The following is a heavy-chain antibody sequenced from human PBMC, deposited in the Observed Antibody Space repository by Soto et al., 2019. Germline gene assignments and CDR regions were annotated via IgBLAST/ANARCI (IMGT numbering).Heavy chain of an antibody. CDR2: IWYDGSNK. J-gene: IGHJ4*02. CDR3: ARALPQDYGDFHPFFDY. Sequence: QVQLVESGGGVVQPGRSLSLSCAASGFTFSSYGMHWVRQAPGKGLEWVAVIWYDGSNKYYADSVKGRFTISRDNSKHTLYLQMNSLRAEDTAVYYCARALPQDYGDFHPFFDYWGQGTLVTVSS. V-gene: IGHV3-33*01. CDR1: GFTFSSYG. D-gene: IGHD4-17*01.